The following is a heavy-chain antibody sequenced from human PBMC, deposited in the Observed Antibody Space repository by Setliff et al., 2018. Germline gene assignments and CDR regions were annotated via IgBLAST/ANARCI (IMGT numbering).Heavy chain of an antibody. CDR3: ARDSSGWSGFSRLVGVYYYYMDV. CDR1: GYTFTRYA. Sequence: RASVKVSCKASGYTFTRYAMNWVRQAPGQGPEWMGWINTNTGNPTYAQCFTGRFVFSLDTSVSTAYLQIRSLKAEDTAVYYCARDSSGWSGFSRLVGVYYYYMDVWGKGTTVTVSS. V-gene: IGHV7-4-1*02. J-gene: IGHJ6*03. D-gene: IGHD6-19*01. CDR2: INTNTGNP.